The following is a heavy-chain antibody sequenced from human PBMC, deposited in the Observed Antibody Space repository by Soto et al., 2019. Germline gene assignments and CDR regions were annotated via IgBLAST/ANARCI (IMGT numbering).Heavy chain of an antibody. V-gene: IGHV3-74*01. J-gene: IGHJ4*02. D-gene: IGHD7-27*01. CDR3: ASPRLTPFDY. CDR2: INSDGSST. Sequence: EVQLVESGGGLVQPGGSLRLSCAASGFTFSSYWMHWVRQAPGKGLGWVSRINSDGSSTFYADSVKGCFSISRDNAKNTLYPHMNSRRAEDTAVYYCASPRLTPFDYWGQGALVTVTS. CDR1: GFTFSSYW.